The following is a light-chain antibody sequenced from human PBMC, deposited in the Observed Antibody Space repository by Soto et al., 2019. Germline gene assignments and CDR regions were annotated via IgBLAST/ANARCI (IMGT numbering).Light chain of an antibody. CDR1: QTVSSN. Sequence: ETVMTQSPATLSVSPGERATLSCRASQTVSSNLAWYQQKPGQAPRLLIYDASTRATGITARFRGSGSGTQFTLTISRLQSEDFAVYYCQQYSGWPRTFGQGTKVDIK. CDR3: QQYSGWPRT. CDR2: DAS. J-gene: IGKJ1*01. V-gene: IGKV3-15*01.